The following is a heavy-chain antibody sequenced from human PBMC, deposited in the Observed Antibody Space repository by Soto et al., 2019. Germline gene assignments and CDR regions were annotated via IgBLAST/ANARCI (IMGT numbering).Heavy chain of an antibody. D-gene: IGHD5-12*01. CDR3: ARGEMATIWPSAY. J-gene: IGHJ4*02. CDR2: INSDGSST. V-gene: IGHV3-74*01. CDR1: GFTYSSYW. Sequence: PGGSLRLSCAASGFTYSSYWMHWVRQAPGKGLVWVSRINSDGSSTTYADSVKGRFTISRDNAKNTLYLQMNSLRAEDTAIYYWARGEMATIWPSAYWGQGTLVTVSS.